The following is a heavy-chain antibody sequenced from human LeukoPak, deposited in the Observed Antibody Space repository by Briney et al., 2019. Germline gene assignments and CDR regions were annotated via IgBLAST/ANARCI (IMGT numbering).Heavy chain of an antibody. Sequence: SETLSLTCSVSVGSIRGYYWSWIRQPPGKGLEWTGYISYSGSTDYNPSLKSRVTISVDTSKNQFSLKLSSVTAADTAVYYCARGRQQLPYYFDYWGQGTLVTVSS. CDR1: VGSIRGYY. V-gene: IGHV4-59*01. CDR3: ARGRQQLPYYFDY. CDR2: ISYSGST. D-gene: IGHD6-13*01. J-gene: IGHJ4*02.